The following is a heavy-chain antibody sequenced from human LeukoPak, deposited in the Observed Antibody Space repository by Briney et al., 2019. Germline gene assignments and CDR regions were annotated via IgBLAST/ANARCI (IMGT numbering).Heavy chain of an antibody. Sequence: KPSETLSLTCAVYGGSFSGYYWSWIRQPPGKGLEWIGEINHSGSTNYNPSLKSRVTISVDTSKNQFSLKLSSVTAADTAVYYCAREAAARPTPFDYWGQGTLVTVSS. CDR3: AREAAARPTPFDY. CDR2: INHSGST. CDR1: GGSFSGYY. J-gene: IGHJ4*02. D-gene: IGHD6-6*01. V-gene: IGHV4-34*01.